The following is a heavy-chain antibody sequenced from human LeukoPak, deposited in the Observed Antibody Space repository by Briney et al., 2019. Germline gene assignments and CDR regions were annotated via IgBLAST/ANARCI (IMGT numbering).Heavy chain of an antibody. J-gene: IGHJ4*02. CDR3: ASSYYDFWSGYYTLPDY. CDR2: IKQDGSEK. D-gene: IGHD3-3*01. Sequence: GGSLRLSCAASGFTFSSYSMNWVRQAPGKGLEWVANIKQDGSEKYYVDSVKGRFTISRDNAKNSLYLQMNSLRAEDTAVYYCASSYYDFWSGYYTLPDYWGQGTLVTVSS. V-gene: IGHV3-7*01. CDR1: GFTFSSYS.